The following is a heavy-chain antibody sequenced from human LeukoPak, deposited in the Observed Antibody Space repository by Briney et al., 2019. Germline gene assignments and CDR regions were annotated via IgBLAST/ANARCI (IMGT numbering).Heavy chain of an antibody. J-gene: IGHJ2*01. V-gene: IGHV4-61*01. Sequence: SETLSLTCTVSGGSVSSGSYYWSWIRQPPGKELEWIGEINHSGSTNYNPSLKSRVTISVETSKNQFSLKLSSVTAADTAVYYCARATLNSSGWYRKSWYFDLWGRGTLVTVSS. D-gene: IGHD6-19*01. CDR3: ARATLNSSGWYRKSWYFDL. CDR2: INHSGST. CDR1: GGSVSSGSYY.